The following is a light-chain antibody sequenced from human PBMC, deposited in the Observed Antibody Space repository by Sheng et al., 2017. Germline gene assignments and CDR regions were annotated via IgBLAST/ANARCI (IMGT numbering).Light chain of an antibody. J-gene: IGKJ4*01. V-gene: IGKV3-20*01. Sequence: EIVLTQSPGTLSLSPGERATLSCRASQSVSSNYLAWYQQKAGQAPRLLIYGASSRATGIPDRFSGSGSGTDFTLTISRLEPEDFAVYYCQQYGSSLALTFGGGTKVEIK. CDR2: GAS. CDR3: QQYGSSLALT. CDR1: QSVSSNY.